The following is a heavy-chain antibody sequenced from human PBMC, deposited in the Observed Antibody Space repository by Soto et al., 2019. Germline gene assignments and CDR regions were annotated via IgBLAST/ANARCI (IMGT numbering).Heavy chain of an antibody. CDR2: IYHSGST. CDR1: GGSFSGYY. D-gene: IGHD3-10*01. J-gene: IGHJ4*02. V-gene: IGHV4-34*09. CDR3: AREPPITMVRGLPDY. Sequence: SETLSLTCAVYGGSFSGYYWSWIRQHPGKGLEWIGYIYHSGSTYYNPSLKSRVTISVDTSKNQFSLKLSSVTAADTAVYYCAREPPITMVRGLPDYWGQGTLVTVSS.